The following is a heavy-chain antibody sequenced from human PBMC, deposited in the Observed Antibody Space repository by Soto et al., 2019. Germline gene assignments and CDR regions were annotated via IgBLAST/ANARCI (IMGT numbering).Heavy chain of an antibody. CDR1: GYTFTSYY. CDR3: ATDLGRPYYCGMDV. V-gene: IGHV1-46*01. CDR2: INPSGGST. Sequence: ASVKVSCKASGYTFTSYYMHWVRQAPGQGLEWMGIINPSGGSTSYAQKFQGRVTMTRDTSTSTVYMELSSLRSEETAVYYCATDLGRPYYCGMDVWGRGNTVTAAS. J-gene: IGHJ6*02.